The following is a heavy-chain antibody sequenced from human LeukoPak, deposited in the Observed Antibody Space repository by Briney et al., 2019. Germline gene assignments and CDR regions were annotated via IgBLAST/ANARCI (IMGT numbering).Heavy chain of an antibody. D-gene: IGHD7-27*01. CDR2: IYSGGST. V-gene: IGHV3-53*01. Sequence: GGSLRLSCAASGFTVCSNYMSWVRQAPGKGLEWVSVIYSGGSTYYADSVKGRFTISRDNSKNTLYLQMNSLRAEDTAVYYCARRLPTAWGADYWGQGTLVTVSS. CDR3: ARRLPTAWGADY. CDR1: GFTVCSNY. J-gene: IGHJ4*02.